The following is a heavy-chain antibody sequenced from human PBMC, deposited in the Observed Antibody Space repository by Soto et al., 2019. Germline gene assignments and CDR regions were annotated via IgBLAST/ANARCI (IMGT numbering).Heavy chain of an antibody. CDR1: GFTFNDYG. Sequence: PGGSLRLSCAAFGFTFNDYGMHWVRQGPGKGLVWVSRIYSDGTTSYADSVTGRVTISRDNAKSTVYLQMNSLRDEDTAVYYCVRGNSGSANFDYWGQGTLVTVSS. CDR2: IYSDGTT. V-gene: IGHV3-74*01. J-gene: IGHJ4*02. CDR3: VRGNSGSANFDY. D-gene: IGHD6-6*01.